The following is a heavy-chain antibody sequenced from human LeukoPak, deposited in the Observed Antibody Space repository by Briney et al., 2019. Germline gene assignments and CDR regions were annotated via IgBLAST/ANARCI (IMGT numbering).Heavy chain of an antibody. D-gene: IGHD6-13*01. V-gene: IGHV4-4*07. CDR1: GGSISSYY. J-gene: IGHJ6*03. CDR3: ARCPIPRYSSSWDYYYYYMDV. CDR2: IYTSGST. Sequence: SETLSLTCTVSGGSISSYYWSWIRQPAGKGLEWIGRIYTSGSTNYNPSLKSRVTMSVDTSKNQFSLKLSSVTAADTAVYYCARCPIPRYSSSWDYYYYYMDVWRKGTTVTVSS.